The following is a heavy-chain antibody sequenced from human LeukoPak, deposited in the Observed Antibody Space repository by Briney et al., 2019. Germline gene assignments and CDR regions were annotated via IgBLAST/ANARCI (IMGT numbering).Heavy chain of an antibody. Sequence: GGSLRLSCAASGFTFSSYSMNWVRQAPGKGLEWVSYISSSSSSIYYADSVKGRFTISRDNAKNSLYLQTNSLRAEDTAVYYCARDYGDYYFDYWGQGTLVTVSS. V-gene: IGHV3-48*01. D-gene: IGHD4-17*01. CDR3: ARDYGDYYFDY. J-gene: IGHJ4*02. CDR1: GFTFSSYS. CDR2: ISSSSSSI.